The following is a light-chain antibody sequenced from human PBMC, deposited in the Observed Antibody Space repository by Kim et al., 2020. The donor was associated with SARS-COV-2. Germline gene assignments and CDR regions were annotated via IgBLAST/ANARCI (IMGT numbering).Light chain of an antibody. V-gene: IGKV1-39*01. J-gene: IGKJ5*01. CDR1: QSISSY. Sequence: SVGDRVTISCQASQSISSYVNWYQHKAGKAPKLLIYAASSLQSGVPSRFSGSGSGTDFTLTISSLQPEDFATYSCQQTYSFPQITFGQGTRLEIK. CDR3: QQTYSFPQIT. CDR2: AAS.